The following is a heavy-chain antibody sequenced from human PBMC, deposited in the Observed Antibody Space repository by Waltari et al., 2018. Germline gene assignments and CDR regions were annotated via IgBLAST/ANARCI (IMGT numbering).Heavy chain of an antibody. CDR2: IYRGGET. V-gene: IGHV3-53*01. J-gene: IGHJ4*02. CDR3: TSDHGLSWPLD. CDR1: GLIVSNNY. Sequence: EVHLVESGGGLVHPGDSVSLSCAASGLIVSNNYMVWVRQPPGKGLEWVSVIYRGGETYYADSVKGRFTSSRDNCKNTLDLQRNKVRAEDTAVYYCTSDHGLSWPLDWGQGTMVTVSS. D-gene: IGHD6-13*01.